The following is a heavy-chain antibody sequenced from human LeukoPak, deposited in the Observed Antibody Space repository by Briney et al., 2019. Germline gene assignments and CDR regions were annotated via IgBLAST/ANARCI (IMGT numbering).Heavy chain of an antibody. CDR2: TWYDGSNK. CDR1: GFTFSSYG. D-gene: IGHD3-22*01. CDR3: AREAHYDSSGYYFHY. V-gene: IGHV3-33*01. Sequence: PGGSLILSCAASGFTFSSYGMHWVRQAPGKGLEWVAVTWYDGSNKYYADSVKGRFTISRDNSKNMLFLQMNSLRAEDTAVYYCAREAHYDSSGYYFHYWGQGTLVTVSS. J-gene: IGHJ4*02.